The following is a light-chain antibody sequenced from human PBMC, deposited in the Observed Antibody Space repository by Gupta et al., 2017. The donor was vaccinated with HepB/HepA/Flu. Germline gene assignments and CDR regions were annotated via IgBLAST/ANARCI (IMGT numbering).Light chain of an antibody. J-gene: IGLJ1*01. CDR2: DVS. CDR1: SSDVGGYNY. V-gene: IGLV2-14*01. CDR3: SSDTSSSTLYV. Sequence: SALTQPAPVSGSPGQSITISCTGTSSDVGGYNYVSWYQQHPGKAPKLMIYDVSNRPSGVANRFSGSKSGNTASLTSAGLQAEEEADYYCSSDTSSSTLYVFGTGTKVTVL.